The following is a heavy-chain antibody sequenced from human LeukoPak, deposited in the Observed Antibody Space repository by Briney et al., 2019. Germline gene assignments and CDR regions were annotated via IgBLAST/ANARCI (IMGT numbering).Heavy chain of an antibody. CDR3: ATYIVVVPALDY. Sequence: GGSLRLSCAASGFTFSSYAMSWVRQAPGKGLEWVSAISGSGGSTYYADSVKGRFTISRDNSKNTLYLQMNSLRAEDTAVYYCATYIVVVPALDYWGQGTLVTVSS. V-gene: IGHV3-23*01. D-gene: IGHD2-2*01. CDR1: GFTFSSYA. J-gene: IGHJ4*02. CDR2: ISGSGGST.